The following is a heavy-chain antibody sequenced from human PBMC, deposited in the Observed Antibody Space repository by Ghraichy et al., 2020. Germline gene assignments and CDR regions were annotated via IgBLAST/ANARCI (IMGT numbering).Heavy chain of an antibody. CDR3: ANPWGSSGYYDAFDI. CDR2: IIPILGIA. CDR1: GGPFSSSA. V-gene: IGHV1-69*04. D-gene: IGHD3-22*01. Sequence: SVKVSCKASGGPFSSSAISWVRQAPGQGLEWMGRIIPILGIANYAQKFQGRVTITADKSTSTAYMELSSLRSEDTAVYYCANPWGSSGYYDAFDIWGQGTMVTVSS. J-gene: IGHJ3*02.